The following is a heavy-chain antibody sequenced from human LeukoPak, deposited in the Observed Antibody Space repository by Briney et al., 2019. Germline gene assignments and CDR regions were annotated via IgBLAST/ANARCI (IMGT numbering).Heavy chain of an antibody. J-gene: IGHJ1*01. D-gene: IGHD2-21*01. V-gene: IGHV4-59*01. Sequence: PSETLSLTCTVSGGSITSYFWSWIRQPPGKGLEWIGYIYHSGTTNYNPSLKSRVTISVDTSKNQFSLKLTSVTAADTAVYYCAQKAPYSPAYSQDWAQGTLVTVSS. CDR2: IYHSGTT. CDR1: GGSITSYF. CDR3: AQKAPYSPAYSQD.